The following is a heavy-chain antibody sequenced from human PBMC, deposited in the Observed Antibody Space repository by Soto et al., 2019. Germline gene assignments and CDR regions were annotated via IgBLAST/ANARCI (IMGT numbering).Heavy chain of an antibody. CDR2: ISATGGST. D-gene: IGHD3-16*02. V-gene: IGHV3-23*01. CDR1: GFTFASYV. J-gene: IGHJ4*02. Sequence: GGALRLSCAGSGFTFASYVMTWVRQAPGKGLEWVSSISATGGSTYYAGSVKGRFTISRDNSKNTLYLQMNSLRAEDTAIYYCANAEHPRRSIGFDYWGQGTLVTVSS. CDR3: ANAEHPRRSIGFDY.